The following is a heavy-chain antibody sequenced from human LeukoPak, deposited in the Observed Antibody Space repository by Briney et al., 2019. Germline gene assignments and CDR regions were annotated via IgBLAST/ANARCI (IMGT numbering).Heavy chain of an antibody. D-gene: IGHD6-6*01. Sequence: SGGSLRLSCAASGFTFSSYAMHWVRQAPGKGLEWVAVISYDGSNKYYPDSVKGRFTISRDNSKNTLYLQMNSLRAEDTAVYYCARARAPGAARPIDYWGQGTLVTVSP. V-gene: IGHV3-30-3*01. CDR1: GFTFSSYA. CDR3: ARARAPGAARPIDY. CDR2: ISYDGSNK. J-gene: IGHJ4*02.